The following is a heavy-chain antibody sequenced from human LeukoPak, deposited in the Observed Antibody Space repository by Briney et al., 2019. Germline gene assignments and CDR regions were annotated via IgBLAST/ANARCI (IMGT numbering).Heavy chain of an antibody. CDR1: GFTFSSYE. J-gene: IGHJ6*03. CDR3: ARAGPGRFYYYYMDV. D-gene: IGHD1-1*01. V-gene: IGHV3-48*03. Sequence: GGSLRLSCAASGFTFSSYEMNWVRQAPGKGLERVSYISSSGSTIYYADSVKGRFTISRDNAKNSLYLQMNSLRAEDTAVYYCARAGPGRFYYYYMDVWGKGTTVTISS. CDR2: ISSSGSTI.